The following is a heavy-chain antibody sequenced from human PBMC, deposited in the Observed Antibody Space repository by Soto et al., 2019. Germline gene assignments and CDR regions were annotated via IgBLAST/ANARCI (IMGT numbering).Heavy chain of an antibody. Sequence: GSVRLSCAASGFTVSNTYMTWVRQPPGKGLECVSVIYTAGGTNYADSVKGRFIISRDNSKNTLYLQMNSLRAEDTAVYYCARALPVAKGGFDPWGQGTLVTVSS. CDR1: GFTVSNTY. D-gene: IGHD2-2*01. CDR2: IYTAGGT. CDR3: ARALPVAKGGFDP. V-gene: IGHV3-53*01. J-gene: IGHJ5*02.